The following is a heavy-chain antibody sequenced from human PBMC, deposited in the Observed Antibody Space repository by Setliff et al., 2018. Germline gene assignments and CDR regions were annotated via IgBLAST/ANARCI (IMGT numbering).Heavy chain of an antibody. J-gene: IGHJ6*03. D-gene: IGHD3-9*01. V-gene: IGHV1-69*06. CDR1: GGTFSSYA. CDR2: IIPIFGTA. CDR3: ATSPKKVTGSDYYNYYMDV. Sequence: GASVKVSCKASGGTFSSYAISWVRQAPGQGLEWMGGIIPIFGTANYAQKFQGRVTITADRTTYTAYLELTSLTLEDTAVYYCATSPKKVTGSDYYNYYMDVWGKGTTVTVSS.